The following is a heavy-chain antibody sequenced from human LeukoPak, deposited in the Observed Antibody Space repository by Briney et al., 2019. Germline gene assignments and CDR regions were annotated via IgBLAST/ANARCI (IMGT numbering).Heavy chain of an antibody. CDR3: ARAPDWYIDL. CDR2: IYTSGST. V-gene: IGHV4-61*02. J-gene: IGHJ2*01. D-gene: IGHD2-2*01. Sequence: SETLSLTCTVSGGSISSGSYYWSWIRQPAGKGLEWIGRIYTSGSTNYNPSLKSRVTISVDTSKNQFSLKLSSVTAADTAVYYCARAPDWYIDLWGRGTLVTVSS. CDR1: GGSISSGSYY.